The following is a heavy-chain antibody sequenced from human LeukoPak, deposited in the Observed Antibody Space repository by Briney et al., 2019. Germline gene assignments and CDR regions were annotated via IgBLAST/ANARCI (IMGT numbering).Heavy chain of an antibody. CDR1: GNSISSGYH. J-gene: IGHJ4*02. CDR3: ARSNYYDSSGYLDY. V-gene: IGHV4-38-2*02. CDR2: VYHSGST. Sequence: TSETLPLTCTVSGNSISSGYHWGWIRQPPGKGLEWIGSVYHSGSTYYNPSLKSRVTISVDTSKNQFSLKLSSVTAADTAVYYCARSNYYDSSGYLDYWGQGTLVTVSS. D-gene: IGHD3-22*01.